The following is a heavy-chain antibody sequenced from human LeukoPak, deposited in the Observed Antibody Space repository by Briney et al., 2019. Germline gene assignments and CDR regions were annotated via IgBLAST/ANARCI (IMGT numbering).Heavy chain of an antibody. V-gene: IGHV3-74*01. D-gene: IGHD6-13*01. CDR2: ISGDGTTT. CDR3: TRVRSSSWYDY. Sequence: GGSLRLSCAGSGFTFSSYWVHRVRHAPGKGLVWVSRISGDGTTTTYADSVKGRFTISRDNAKNTLFLQMNSLRVDDTAVYYCTRVRSSSWYDYWGQGALVTVSS. J-gene: IGHJ4*02. CDR1: GFTFSSYW.